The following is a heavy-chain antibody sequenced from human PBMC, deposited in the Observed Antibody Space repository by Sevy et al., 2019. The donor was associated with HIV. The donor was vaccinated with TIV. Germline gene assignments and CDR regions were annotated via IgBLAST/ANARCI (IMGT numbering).Heavy chain of an antibody. CDR3: AKEGSYRYTLDY. V-gene: IGHV3-9*01. CDR2: ISWNSGSI. CDR1: GFTFDDYA. D-gene: IGHD3-16*02. J-gene: IGHJ4*02. Sequence: GGSLRLCCAASGFTFDDYAMHWVRQAPGKGLEWVSGISWNSGSIGYADSVKGRFTISRDNAKNSLYLQMNSLRAEDTALYYCAKEGSYRYTLDYWGQGTLVTVSS.